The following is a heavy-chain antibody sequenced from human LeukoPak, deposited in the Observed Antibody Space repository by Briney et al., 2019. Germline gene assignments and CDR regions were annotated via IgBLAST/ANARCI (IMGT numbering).Heavy chain of an antibody. CDR1: GYIFTELS. J-gene: IGHJ6*02. CDR2: INPNSGGT. Sequence: GASVKDSCKVSGYIFTELSMHWVRQAPGQGLEWMGWINPNSGGTNYAQKFQGWVTMTRDTSISTAYMELSRLRSDDTAVYYCARDANGIAAAGPWGGMDVWGQGTTVTVSS. CDR3: ARDANGIAAAGPWGGMDV. D-gene: IGHD6-13*01. V-gene: IGHV1-2*04.